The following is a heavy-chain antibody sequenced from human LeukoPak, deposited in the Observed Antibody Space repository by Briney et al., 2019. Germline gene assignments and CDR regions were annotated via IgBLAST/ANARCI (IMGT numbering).Heavy chain of an antibody. CDR2: ISTGSSTI. V-gene: IGHV3-48*04. J-gene: IGHJ1*01. CDR3: ATYNSVNAREFQY. Sequence: GGSLRLSCAASGFTFSSYSMNWVRQAPGKGLEWVSYISTGSSTIYYADSVKGRFTISGDNAKNSLYLQMNSLGGDDTAIYYCATYNSVNAREFQYWGQGTLVTVPS. D-gene: IGHD5/OR15-5a*01. CDR1: GFTFSSYS.